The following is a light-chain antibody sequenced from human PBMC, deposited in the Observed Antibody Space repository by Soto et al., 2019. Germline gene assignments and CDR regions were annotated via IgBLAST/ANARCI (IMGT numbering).Light chain of an antibody. Sequence: EIVMTQSPATRSVSPGGRATLSCRASQSISDTLAWCKQKPGQPPRLIIYGASKRATGLPARLTGSGAGTDFTLTISSLQSEDFAVYYCQQYNNWPWTFGQGTKVDIK. CDR1: QSISDT. CDR2: GAS. V-gene: IGKV3-15*01. J-gene: IGKJ1*01. CDR3: QQYNNWPWT.